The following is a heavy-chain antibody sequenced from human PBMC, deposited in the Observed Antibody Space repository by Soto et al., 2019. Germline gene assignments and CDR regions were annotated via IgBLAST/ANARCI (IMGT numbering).Heavy chain of an antibody. V-gene: IGHV3-48*02. J-gene: IGHJ6*02. Sequence: EVQLVESGGGLVQPGGSLRLCCAASGFTFSTYSMNWVRQAPGKGLEWVSYISSRSYTIYYVDSVKGRFTISRDNAKNSLYPQMNSLRDEDTAVYYCARGGSSSDNGMDVWGQGTTVTVSS. CDR2: ISSRSYTI. CDR3: ARGGSSSDNGMDV. CDR1: GFTFSTYS. D-gene: IGHD6-6*01.